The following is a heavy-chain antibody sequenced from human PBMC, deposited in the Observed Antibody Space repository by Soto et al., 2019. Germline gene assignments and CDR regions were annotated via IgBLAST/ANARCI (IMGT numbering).Heavy chain of an antibody. V-gene: IGHV3-23*01. CDR3: AKTSGANDPESRVFDS. J-gene: IGHJ4*02. Sequence: GGSLRLSCAASGFIFGSFAMSWIRQAPGNGLEGVSVITYSGGATLYADSVRCRFTISRDNSRNILYLQMTGLRAEDAAIYYCAKTSGANDPESRVFDSWGQGARVTVSS. CDR1: GFIFGSFA. D-gene: IGHD1-1*01. CDR2: ITYSGGAT.